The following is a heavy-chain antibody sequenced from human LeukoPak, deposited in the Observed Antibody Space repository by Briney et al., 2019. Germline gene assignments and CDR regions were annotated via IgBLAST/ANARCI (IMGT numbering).Heavy chain of an antibody. CDR1: GFTFISYT. D-gene: IGHD3-10*01. J-gene: IGHJ4*02. CDR2: ISSNSTYI. Sequence: GGSLRLSCVASGFTFISYTMNWVRQSPGKGLEWVSSISSNSTYINYADSVKGRFTISRDNAKNSLYLQMNSLRADDTAVYYCARDRRPGNFDYWGQGTLVTVSS. CDR3: ARDRRPGNFDY. V-gene: IGHV3-21*01.